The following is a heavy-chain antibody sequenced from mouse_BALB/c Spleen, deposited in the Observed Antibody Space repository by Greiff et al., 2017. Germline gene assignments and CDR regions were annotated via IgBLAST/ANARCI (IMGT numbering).Heavy chain of an antibody. D-gene: IGHD2-1*01. V-gene: IGHV3-2*02. CDR1: GYSITSDYA. CDR2: ISYSGST. J-gene: IGHJ1*01. CDR3: ARWYYGNFYWYFDV. Sequence: EVQLQQSGPGLVKPSQSLSLTCTVTGYSITSDYAWNWIRQFPGNKLEWMGYISYSGSTSYNPSLKSRISITRDTSKNQFFLQLNSVTTEDTATYYCARWYYGNFYWYFDVWGAGTTVTVSS.